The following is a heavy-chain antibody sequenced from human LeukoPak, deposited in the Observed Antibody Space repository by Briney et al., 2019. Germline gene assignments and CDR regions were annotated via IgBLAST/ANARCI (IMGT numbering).Heavy chain of an antibody. D-gene: IGHD3-9*01. CDR1: GYTFTSYG. CDR2: IIPSGGST. J-gene: IGHJ3*02. Sequence: ASVKVSCKASGYTFTSYGISWVRQAPGQGLEWMGIIIPSGGSTSYAQKFQGRVTMTRDTSTSTVYMELSSLRSEDTAVYYSAREPYDILTGSTHAAFDIWGQGTMVTVSS. V-gene: IGHV1-46*01. CDR3: AREPYDILTGSTHAAFDI.